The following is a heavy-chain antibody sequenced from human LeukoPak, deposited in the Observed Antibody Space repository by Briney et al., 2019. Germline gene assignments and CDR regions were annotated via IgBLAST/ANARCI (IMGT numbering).Heavy chain of an antibody. J-gene: IGHJ4*02. Sequence: GGSLRLSCAASGFTVSSNYMAWVRQAPGKGLEWVSVIYDGGFTDYTDSVKGRFTISRDNSKNTLYLQMNSLRAEDTAVYYCAKRANSSGWYVPFFDYWGQGTLVTVSS. D-gene: IGHD6-19*01. CDR1: GFTVSSNY. CDR2: IYDGGFT. CDR3: AKRANSSGWYVPFFDY. V-gene: IGHV3-66*01.